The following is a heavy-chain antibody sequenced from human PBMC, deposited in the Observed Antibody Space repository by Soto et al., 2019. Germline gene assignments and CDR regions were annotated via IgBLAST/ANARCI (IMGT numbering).Heavy chain of an antibody. CDR2: FDPEDGET. V-gene: IGHV1-24*01. D-gene: IGHD3-10*01. CDR1: GYTLTELS. Sequence: ASVKVSCKVSGYTLTELSMHWVRQAPGKGLEWMGGFDPEDGETIYAQKFQGRVTMTEDTSTDTAYMELSSLRSEDTAVYYCATEVPYGSGSYGWFDPWGQGTLVTVSS. J-gene: IGHJ5*02. CDR3: ATEVPYGSGSYGWFDP.